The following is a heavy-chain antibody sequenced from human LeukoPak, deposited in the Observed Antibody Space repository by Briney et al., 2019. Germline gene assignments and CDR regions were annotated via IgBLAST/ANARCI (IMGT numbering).Heavy chain of an antibody. CDR3: ARGGLTTVTTFYWASSIDY. Sequence: GGSLRLSCAVSGFTFNTYGLHWVRQAPGKGLEWLANIKQDGSEKYYVDSVKGRFTISRDNAKNSLYLQMNSLRAEDTAVYYCARGGLTTVTTFYWASSIDYWGQGTLVTVSS. CDR2: IKQDGSEK. J-gene: IGHJ4*02. V-gene: IGHV3-7*01. D-gene: IGHD4-17*01. CDR1: GFTFNTYG.